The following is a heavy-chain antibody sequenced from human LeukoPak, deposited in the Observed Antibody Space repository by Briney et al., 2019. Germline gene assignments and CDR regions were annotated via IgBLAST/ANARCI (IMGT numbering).Heavy chain of an antibody. CDR3: ARGGNYWPQWWFDP. V-gene: IGHV4-59*01. D-gene: IGHD1-26*01. CDR1: GGSISTYY. CDR2: IYYTGST. Sequence: SETLSLTCTVSGGSISTYYWSWIRQPSGKGLEWIGYIYYTGSTSYHPSLKSRVTMSLDASKNQFSLELNSVTPADTAVYYCARGGNYWPQWWFDPWGRGTLVSVSS. J-gene: IGHJ5*02.